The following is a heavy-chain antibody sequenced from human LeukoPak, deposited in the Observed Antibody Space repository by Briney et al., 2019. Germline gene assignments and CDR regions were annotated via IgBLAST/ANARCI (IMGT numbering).Heavy chain of an antibody. V-gene: IGHV4-34*01. CDR2: INHSGST. J-gene: IGHJ5*02. CDR1: GGSFSGYY. CDR3: ARGRIAAAGITWFDP. Sequence: PSETLSLTCAVYGGSFSGYYWSWIRQPPGKGLEWIGEINHSGSTNYNPSLKSRVTISVDTPKNQFSLKLSSVTAADTAVYYCARGRIAAAGITWFDPWGQGTLVTVSS. D-gene: IGHD6-13*01.